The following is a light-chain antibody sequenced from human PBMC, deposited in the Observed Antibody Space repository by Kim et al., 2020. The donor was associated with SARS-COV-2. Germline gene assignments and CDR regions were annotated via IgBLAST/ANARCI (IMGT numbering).Light chain of an antibody. CDR1: KLGDKY. V-gene: IGLV3-1*01. CDR2: QDS. J-gene: IGLJ3*02. Sequence: SYELTQPPSVSVSPGQTASITCSGDKLGDKYACWYQQNPGQSPVLVIYQDSKRPSGIPERFSGSNSGNTATLTISGTQAMDEADYYCQAWDSSVWVFGGGTHLTVL. CDR3: QAWDSSVWV.